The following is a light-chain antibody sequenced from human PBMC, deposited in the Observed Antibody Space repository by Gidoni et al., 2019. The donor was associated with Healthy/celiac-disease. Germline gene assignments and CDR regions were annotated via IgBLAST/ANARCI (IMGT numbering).Light chain of an antibody. CDR2: AAS. J-gene: IGKJ3*01. V-gene: IGKV1-39*01. Sequence: DSQMTQPPPSLTAYVGDRVTITCRASQSISSYLNWYQQKPGKAPSLLIYAASSLQSGVPSRFSGSGSGTDFTLTISSLQPEDFATYYCQQCCSSPFFTFGPGTKVDIK. CDR3: QQCCSSPFFT. CDR1: QSISSY.